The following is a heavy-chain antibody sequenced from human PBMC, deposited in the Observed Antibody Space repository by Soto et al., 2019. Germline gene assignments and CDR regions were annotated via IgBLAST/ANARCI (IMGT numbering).Heavy chain of an antibody. Sequence: EVQLLESGGGLVQPGGSLRLSCAASGFTFNNYAMGWVRQAPGKGLEWVSAITGSGSDTYYLDSVKGRFTISRDNSRNTLFLKVSSLRAADTAIYYCAKLGSSAWSPHYYFDYWGQGTLVNVSS. D-gene: IGHD3-10*01. CDR3: AKLGSSAWSPHYYFDY. CDR2: ITGSGSDT. J-gene: IGHJ4*02. V-gene: IGHV3-23*01. CDR1: GFTFNNYA.